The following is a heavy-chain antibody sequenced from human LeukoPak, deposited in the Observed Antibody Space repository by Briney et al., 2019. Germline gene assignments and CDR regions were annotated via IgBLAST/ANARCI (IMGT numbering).Heavy chain of an antibody. CDR3: ARDYSGYSNY. J-gene: IGHJ4*02. CDR2: ISSDSSYI. V-gene: IGHV3-21*01. D-gene: IGHD4-11*01. Sequence: GGSLRLSCTASGFTFSTYAMSWVRQAPGKRLEWVSSISSDSSYIYYADSMKGRFTISRDNARNSLYLQMNSLRAEDTAVYYCARDYSGYSNYWGQGTLVTVSS. CDR1: GFTFSTYA.